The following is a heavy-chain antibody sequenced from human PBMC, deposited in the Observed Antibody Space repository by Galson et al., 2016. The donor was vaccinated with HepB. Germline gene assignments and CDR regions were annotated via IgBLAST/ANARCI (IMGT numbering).Heavy chain of an antibody. V-gene: IGHV3-30*18. D-gene: IGHD3-10*01. CDR2: ISYDGINS. Sequence: SLRLSCAASGFTFSNYGMHWVRQAPGKGLEWVVLISYDGINSYYADSLKGRFTISRDNSKNTLYLQMNGLRAEDTGVYYCAKDRLAAPYYYYVMDVWGQGTTVTVSS. CDR1: GFTFSNYG. J-gene: IGHJ6*02. CDR3: AKDRLAAPYYYYVMDV.